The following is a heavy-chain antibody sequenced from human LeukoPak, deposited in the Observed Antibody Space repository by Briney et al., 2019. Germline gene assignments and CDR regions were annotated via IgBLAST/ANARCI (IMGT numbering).Heavy chain of an antibody. CDR3: ATFQEGGRYAFDI. CDR2: FDPEDGET. V-gene: IGHV1-24*01. CDR1: GYTLTELS. Sequence: ASVKVSCKVSGYTLTELSMHWVRQAPGKGLEWMGGFDPEDGETIYAQKFQGRVTMTEDTSTDTAYMELSSLRSEDTAVHYCATFQEGGRYAFDIWGQGTMVTVSS. J-gene: IGHJ3*02. D-gene: IGHD1-26*01.